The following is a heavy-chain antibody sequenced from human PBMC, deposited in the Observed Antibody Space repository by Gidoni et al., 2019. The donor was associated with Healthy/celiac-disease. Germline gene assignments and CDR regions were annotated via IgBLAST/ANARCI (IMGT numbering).Heavy chain of an antibody. CDR3: ASSGPPRTRWLQSAYYFDY. CDR2: IYYSGST. J-gene: IGHJ4*02. V-gene: IGHV4-31*03. CDR1: GGSISSGGYY. D-gene: IGHD5-12*01. Sequence: QVQLQESGPGLVKPSQTLSLTCTVSGGSISSGGYYWSWIRQHPGKGLEWIGYIYYSGSTYYNPSLKSRVTISVDTSKNQFSLKLSSVTAADTAVYYCASSGPPRTRWLQSAYYFDYWGQGTLVTVSS.